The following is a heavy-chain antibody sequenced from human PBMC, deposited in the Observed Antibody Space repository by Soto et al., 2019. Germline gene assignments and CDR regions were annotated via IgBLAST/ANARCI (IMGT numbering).Heavy chain of an antibody. CDR2: IYYSGST. CDR3: ARRPKAMVVPNF. Sequence: SETLSLTCTVSGGSISSSSYYWGWIRQPPGKGLEWIGSIYYSGSTYYNPSLKSRVTISVDTSKNQFSLKLTSVTAADTALYFCARRPKAMVVPNFWGQGTQVTSPQ. CDR1: GGSISSSSYY. V-gene: IGHV4-39*01. D-gene: IGHD5-18*01. J-gene: IGHJ4*02.